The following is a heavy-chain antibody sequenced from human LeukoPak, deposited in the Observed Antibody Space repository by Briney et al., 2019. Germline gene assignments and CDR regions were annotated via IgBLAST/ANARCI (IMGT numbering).Heavy chain of an antibody. CDR2: IYYSGST. J-gene: IGHJ4*02. CDR3: ARLDYGDYFDY. CDR1: GGSISSYY. D-gene: IGHD4-17*01. Sequence: SETLSLTCTVSGGSISSYYWSWIRQPPGKGVEWIGYIYYSGSTNYNPSLKSRVTISVDTSKNQFSLKLSSVTAADTAVYYCARLDYGDYFDYWGQGTLVTVSS. V-gene: IGHV4-59*01.